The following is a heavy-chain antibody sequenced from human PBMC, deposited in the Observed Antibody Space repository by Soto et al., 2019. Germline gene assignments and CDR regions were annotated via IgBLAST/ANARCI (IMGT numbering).Heavy chain of an antibody. CDR1: GYTFKGYF. J-gene: IGHJ5*02. D-gene: IGHD2-15*01. Sequence: QVQLVQSGAEVKKPGASVKVSCKASGYTFKGYFIHWVRQAPGQGLEWLGWINPYSGGTKYAQNLQAWVTMTRDTSISTAYMELNRLTSDDTAVYYCARGKYCIGDSCYSGWLDPWGQGTLVTVSS. CDR3: ARGKYCIGDSCYSGWLDP. CDR2: INPYSGGT. V-gene: IGHV1-2*04.